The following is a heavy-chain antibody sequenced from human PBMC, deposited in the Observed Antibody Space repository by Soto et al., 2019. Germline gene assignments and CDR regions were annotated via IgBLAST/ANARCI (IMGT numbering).Heavy chain of an antibody. CDR3: ARARYDSSGYYYFDY. V-gene: IGHV4-59*01. CDR2: IYYSGST. CDR1: GGSISGYY. Sequence: PSETVSLTCTVSGGSISGYYWSWIRQPPGKGLEWIGDIYYSGSTIYNPSLKSRVTISVDTSKNQFSLKLSSVTAADTAVYYCARARYDSSGYYYFDYWGQGTLVTVSS. D-gene: IGHD3-22*01. J-gene: IGHJ4*02.